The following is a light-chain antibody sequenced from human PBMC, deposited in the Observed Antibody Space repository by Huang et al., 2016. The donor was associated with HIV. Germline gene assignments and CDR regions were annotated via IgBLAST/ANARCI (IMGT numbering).Light chain of an antibody. V-gene: IGKV3-15*01. CDR1: HSVSSN. J-gene: IGKJ5*01. Sequence: ERVMTQSPATLSVAPGERVTLSCRASHSVSSNLAWYHQKPGQAPRLLIHSASTRSTGIPARFSGSGSGTEFTLAISSLQSEDSGVYFCQQYDNWPLTFGQGTRLEIK. CDR3: QQYDNWPLT. CDR2: SAS.